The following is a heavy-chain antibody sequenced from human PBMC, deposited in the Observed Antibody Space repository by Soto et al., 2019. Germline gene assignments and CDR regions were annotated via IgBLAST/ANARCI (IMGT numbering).Heavy chain of an antibody. Sequence: EVQLVESGGGLVKPGGSLRLSCAASGFTFSNAWMSWVRQAPGKGLEWVGRIKSKTDGGTTDYAAPVKGRFTISRDDSKNTLYLQMNSLKTEETAVYYCTTEAAAGTLIHWGQGTLVTVSS. V-gene: IGHV3-15*01. J-gene: IGHJ4*02. D-gene: IGHD6-13*01. CDR3: TTEAAAGTLIH. CDR1: GFTFSNAW. CDR2: IKSKTDGGTT.